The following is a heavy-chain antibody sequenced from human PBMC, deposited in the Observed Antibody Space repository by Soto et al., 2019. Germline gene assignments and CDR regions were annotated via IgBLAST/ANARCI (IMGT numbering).Heavy chain of an antibody. CDR1: GVTFSSYG. CDR3: AKDLTYYDFWSGSQLAGDY. Sequence: GGSLRLSCAASGVTFSSYGMHWVRQAPGKGLEWVAVISYDGSNKYYADSVKGRFTISRDNSKNTLYLQMNSLRAEDTAVYYCAKDLTYYDFWSGSQLAGDYWGQGTLVTVSS. CDR2: ISYDGSNK. D-gene: IGHD3-3*01. V-gene: IGHV3-30*18. J-gene: IGHJ4*02.